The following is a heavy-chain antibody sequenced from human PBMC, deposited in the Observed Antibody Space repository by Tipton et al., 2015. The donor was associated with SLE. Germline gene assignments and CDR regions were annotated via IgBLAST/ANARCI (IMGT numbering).Heavy chain of an antibody. CDR1: GGSISSGGYY. Sequence: TLSLTCTVSGGSISSGGYYWSWIRQHPGKGLEWIGYIYYSGSTYYNPSLKSQVTMSVDTSKNQFSLKLSSVTAADTAVYYCARDHKVAVYCFDYWGQGTLVTVSS. V-gene: IGHV4-31*01. CDR2: IYYSGST. J-gene: IGHJ4*02. D-gene: IGHD5-12*01. CDR3: ARDHKVAVYCFDY.